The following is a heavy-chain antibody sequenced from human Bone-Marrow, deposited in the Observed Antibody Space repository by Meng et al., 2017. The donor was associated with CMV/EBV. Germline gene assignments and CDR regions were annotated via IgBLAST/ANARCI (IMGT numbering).Heavy chain of an antibody. Sequence: SVKVSCKASGYTFTGYYMHWVRQAPGQGLEWMGGIIPIFSTTNYAQKFQGRVTITTDESTSTAYMELSSLRSEDTAVYYCARDRPYCSSTSCFPTEYNWFDPWGQGTLVTVSS. V-gene: IGHV1-69*05. CDR1: GYTFTGYY. D-gene: IGHD2-2*01. CDR2: IIPIFSTT. CDR3: ARDRPYCSSTSCFPTEYNWFDP. J-gene: IGHJ5*02.